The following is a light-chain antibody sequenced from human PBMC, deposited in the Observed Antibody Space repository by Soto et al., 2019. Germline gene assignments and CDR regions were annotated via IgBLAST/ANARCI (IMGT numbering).Light chain of an antibody. CDR3: KQYNTYWT. V-gene: IGKV1-5*01. CDR1: QTVSHW. CDR2: DAS. Sequence: DIHLTQSPSTLSASVGDTVTITCRASQTVSHWLAWYQQKPGKAPKLLIFDASSLENGVQSRFSGSGSGTEFTLTITGLQPDDFATYYCKQYNTYWTFGQGTKVDIK. J-gene: IGKJ1*01.